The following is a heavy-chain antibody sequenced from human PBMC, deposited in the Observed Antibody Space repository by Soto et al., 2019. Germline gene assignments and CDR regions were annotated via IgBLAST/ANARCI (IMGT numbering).Heavy chain of an antibody. D-gene: IGHD6-13*01. J-gene: IGHJ4*02. V-gene: IGHV1-24*01. CDR3: ATDPPIAAAGTPTGY. CDR1: GYTLTELS. Sequence: GASVKVSWKVSGYTLTELSMHWVRQAPGKGLEWMGGFDPEDGETIYAQKFQGRVTMTEDTSTDTAYMELSSLRSEDTAVYYCATDPPIAAAGTPTGYWGQGTLVTVSS. CDR2: FDPEDGET.